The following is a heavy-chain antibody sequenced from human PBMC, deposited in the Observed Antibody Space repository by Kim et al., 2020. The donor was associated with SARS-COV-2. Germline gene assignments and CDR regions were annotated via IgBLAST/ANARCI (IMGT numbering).Heavy chain of an antibody. V-gene: IGHV4-31*03. CDR2: IYYSGST. D-gene: IGHD6-19*01. CDR3: ARCDSSGWKNWFDP. J-gene: IGHJ5*02. Sequence: SETLSLTCTVSGGSISSGGYYWSWIRQHPGKGLEWIGYIYYSGSTYYNPSLKSRVTISVDTSKNQFSLKLSSVTAADTAVYYCARCDSSGWKNWFDPWGQGTLVTVSS. CDR1: GGSISSGGYY.